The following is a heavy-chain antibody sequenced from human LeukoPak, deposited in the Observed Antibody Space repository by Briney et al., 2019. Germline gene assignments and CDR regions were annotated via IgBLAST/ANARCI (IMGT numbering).Heavy chain of an antibody. CDR2: IYHSGST. D-gene: IGHD6-19*01. J-gene: IGHJ4*02. V-gene: IGHV4-4*02. CDR1: GGSISSSNW. CDR3: AGNRPGYSRGGDY. Sequence: PSGTLSLTCAVAGGSISSSNWWSWVRLPPGKGREGIGEIYHSGSTNYNPSLKRRATISVDKSKNQFSLKLSSVTAAETAGYYCAGNRPGYSRGGDYWGQGTLVTVSS.